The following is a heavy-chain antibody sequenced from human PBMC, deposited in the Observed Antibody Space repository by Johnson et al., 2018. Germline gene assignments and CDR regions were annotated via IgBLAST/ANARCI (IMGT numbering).Heavy chain of an antibody. Sequence: QVQLVQSGGGVVQPGRSLRLSCAASGFTFSSYAMHWVRQAPGKGLEWVAVISYDGSNKYYADSVKGRFTISRDNSKNTLYVQMNSLGAEDTAVYYCAKGPADDYIPYYFDCWGQGTLVTVSS. CDR3: AKGPADDYIPYYFDC. J-gene: IGHJ4*02. V-gene: IGHV3-30-3*01. D-gene: IGHD4-11*01. CDR2: ISYDGSNK. CDR1: GFTFSSYA.